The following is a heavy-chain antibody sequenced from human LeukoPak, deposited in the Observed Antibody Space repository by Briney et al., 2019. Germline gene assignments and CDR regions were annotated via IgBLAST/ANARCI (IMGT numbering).Heavy chain of an antibody. CDR2: IYSGGST. CDR3: ARGSGDAFDI. D-gene: IGHD3-10*01. Sequence: GGSLRLSCAASGFTVSSNYMSWVRQAPGKGLQWVSVIYSGGSTYYADSVKGRLTISRDNSKNTLYLQMNSLRADDTAVYYCARGSGDAFDIWGQGTMVTVSS. V-gene: IGHV3-66*02. J-gene: IGHJ3*02. CDR1: GFTVSSNY.